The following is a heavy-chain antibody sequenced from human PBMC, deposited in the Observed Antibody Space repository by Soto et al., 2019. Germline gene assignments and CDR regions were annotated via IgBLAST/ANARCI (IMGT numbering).Heavy chain of an antibody. J-gene: IGHJ4*02. CDR3: AREGTGSLPAASPFDY. CDR1: GGTFSSYA. Sequence: QVQLVQSGAEGQKPGSSVKVSCKASGGTFSSYAISWVRQAPGQGLEWMGGIIPIFGTANYAQKFQGRVTITADESTSTAYMELSSLRSEDTAVYYCAREGTGSLPAASPFDYWGQGTLVTVSS. D-gene: IGHD2-2*01. CDR2: IIPIFGTA. V-gene: IGHV1-69*01.